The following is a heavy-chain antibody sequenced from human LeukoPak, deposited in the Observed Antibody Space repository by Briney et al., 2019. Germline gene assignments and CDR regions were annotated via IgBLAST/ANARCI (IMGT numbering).Heavy chain of an antibody. CDR3: ATERSSWRSNWFDP. CDR1: GYTFTDYY. J-gene: IGHJ5*02. Sequence: GASVKVSCKASGYTFTDYYMHWVQQAPGKGLEWMGRVDPEDGETIYAEKFQGRVTITADTSTDTAYMELSSLRSEDTAVYYCATERSSWRSNWFDPWGQGTLVTVSS. CDR2: VDPEDGET. D-gene: IGHD6-13*01. V-gene: IGHV1-69-2*01.